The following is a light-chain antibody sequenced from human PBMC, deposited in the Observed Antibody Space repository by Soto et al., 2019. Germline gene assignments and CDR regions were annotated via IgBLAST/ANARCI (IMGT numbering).Light chain of an antibody. CDR3: VAWDASLSGYV. V-gene: IGLV1-47*01. Sequence: SALTQPPSASGAPRLGVTISGFGSSSNIARSFVYWYQQVPGTAPKLLIFKNNLRPSGVPDRFSGSKSGTSASLAISGLRLEDEADYYCVAWDASLSGYVFGTGTKVTVL. J-gene: IGLJ1*01. CDR1: SSNIARSF. CDR2: KNN.